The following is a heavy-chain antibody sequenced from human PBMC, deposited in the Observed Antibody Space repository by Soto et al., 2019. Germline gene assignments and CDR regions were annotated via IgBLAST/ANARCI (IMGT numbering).Heavy chain of an antibody. CDR1: GFTLSSYA. D-gene: IGHD3-10*01. V-gene: IGHV3-30-3*01. J-gene: IGHJ5*02. CDR3: ARARDYYGSGGPWFDP. CDR2: ISYDGSNK. Sequence: PGGSLRLSCAASGFTLSSYAMHWVRQAPGKGLEWVAVISYDGSNKYYADSVKGRFTISRDNSKNTLYLQMNSLRAEDTAVYYCARARDYYGSGGPWFDPWGQGTLVTVSS.